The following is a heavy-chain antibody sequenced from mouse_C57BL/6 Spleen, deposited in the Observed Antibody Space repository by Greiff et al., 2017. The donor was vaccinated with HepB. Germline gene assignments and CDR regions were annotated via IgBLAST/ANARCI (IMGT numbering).Heavy chain of an antibody. D-gene: IGHD1-1*01. CDR2: IYPYNGVS. V-gene: IGHV1-31*01. J-gene: IGHJ4*01. CDR1: GYSFTGYY. CDR3: ARDGSSYYYAMDY. Sequence: VHVKQSGPELVKPGASVKISCKASGYSFTGYYMHWVKQSHGNILDWIGYIYPYNGVSSYNQKFKGKATLTVDKSSSTAYMELRSLTSEDSAVYYCARDGSSYYYAMDYWGQGTSVTVSS.